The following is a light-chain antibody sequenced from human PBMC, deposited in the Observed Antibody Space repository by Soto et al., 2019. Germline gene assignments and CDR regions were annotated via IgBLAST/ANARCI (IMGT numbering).Light chain of an antibody. V-gene: IGKV3-20*01. Sequence: FLLTQSPGTLSLSPGERATLSCRASQTVRGNYIAWYQQKPGQAPRVLIFGASKRATGTPERFSGSGSGTDFTLTISRLEPEDFAVFYCQQYVSSPFTFGQGTKLAI. CDR3: QQYVSSPFT. J-gene: IGKJ2*01. CDR2: GAS. CDR1: QTVRGNY.